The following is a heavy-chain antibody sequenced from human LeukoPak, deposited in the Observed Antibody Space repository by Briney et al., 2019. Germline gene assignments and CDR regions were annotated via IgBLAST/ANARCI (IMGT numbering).Heavy chain of an antibody. CDR1: GGSFSNYY. V-gene: IGHV4-59*01. CDR2: IHYSGST. Sequence: PSETLSLTCTISGGSFSNYYWSWVRQPPGKGLEWIACIHYSGSTNYNPSLKSRVTISVDTSKNQFSLKLSSVTAADTAVYYCARVYYSSSYDYWYFDLWGRGTLVTVSS. J-gene: IGHJ2*01. CDR3: ARVYYSSSYDYWYFDL. D-gene: IGHD6-13*01.